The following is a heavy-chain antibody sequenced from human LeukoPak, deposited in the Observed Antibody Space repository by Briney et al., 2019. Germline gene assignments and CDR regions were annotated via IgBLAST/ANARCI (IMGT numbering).Heavy chain of an antibody. CDR1: GFTFSSYA. CDR2: ISYDGSNK. Sequence: PGRSLRLSCAASGFTFSSYAMHWVRQAPGKGLEWVAVISYDGSNKYYADPVKGRFTISRDNSKNTLYLQMNSLRAEDTAVYYCAREDGGYWGQGTLVTVSS. D-gene: IGHD3-3*01. V-gene: IGHV3-30-3*01. J-gene: IGHJ4*02. CDR3: AREDGGY.